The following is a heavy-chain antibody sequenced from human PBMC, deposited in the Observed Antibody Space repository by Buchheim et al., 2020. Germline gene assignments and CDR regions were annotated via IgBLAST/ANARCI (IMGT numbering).Heavy chain of an antibody. CDR1: GFTFSSYS. Sequence: EVQLVESGGGLVKPGGSLRLSCAASGFTFSSYSMNWVCQAPGKGLEWVSSISSSSSYIYYADSVKGRFTISRDNAKNSLYLQMNSLRAEDTAVYYCARDRYYDFWSGYYLNYYYGMDVWGQGTT. CDR3: ARDRYYDFWSGYYLNYYYGMDV. CDR2: ISSSSSYI. D-gene: IGHD3-3*01. V-gene: IGHV3-21*01. J-gene: IGHJ6*02.